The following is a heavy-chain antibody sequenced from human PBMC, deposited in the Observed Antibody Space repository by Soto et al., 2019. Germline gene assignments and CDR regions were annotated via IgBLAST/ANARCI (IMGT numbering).Heavy chain of an antibody. CDR3: ARASSSMYNWFDP. V-gene: IGHV4-4*02. CDR2: IYHSGST. Sequence: PSETLSLTCAVSGGSISSSKWWSWVRQPPGKGLEWIGGIYHSGSTNYNPSLKSRVTISVDKSKNQFSLKLSSVTAADTAVYYCARASSSMYNWFDPWGQGTLVTVYS. J-gene: IGHJ5*02. D-gene: IGHD6-6*01. CDR1: GGSISSSKW.